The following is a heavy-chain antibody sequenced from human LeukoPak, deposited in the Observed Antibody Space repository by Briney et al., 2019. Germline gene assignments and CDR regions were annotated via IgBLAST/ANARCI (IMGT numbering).Heavy chain of an antibody. CDR1: GFTFNSYE. D-gene: IGHD3-16*01. CDR3: ARDVEGGTFDI. V-gene: IGHV3-7*03. Sequence: PGGSLRLSCAASGFTFNSYEMNWVRQAPGKGLEWVANIDQSGGRNNYVDSVKGRFTISRDNAKNSLFLEMSSLRADDTAVYFCARDVEGGTFDIWGQGTAVTVSS. CDR2: IDQSGGRN. J-gene: IGHJ3*02.